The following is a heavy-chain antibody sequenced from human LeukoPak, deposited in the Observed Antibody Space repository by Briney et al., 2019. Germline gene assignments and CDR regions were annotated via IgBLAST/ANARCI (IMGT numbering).Heavy chain of an antibody. CDR3: ARKRSGGFDY. J-gene: IGHJ4*02. V-gene: IGHV4-59*01. Sequence: SETLSLTCTVSGGSISSYYWSWIRQPPGKGLEWIGYIYYSGRSKYNPSLKSRVTISVDTSKNQVALKLSSATAPDTAGYYRARKRSGGFDYWGQGTLVTVSS. CDR1: GGSISSYY. CDR2: IYYSGRS. D-gene: IGHD1-1*01.